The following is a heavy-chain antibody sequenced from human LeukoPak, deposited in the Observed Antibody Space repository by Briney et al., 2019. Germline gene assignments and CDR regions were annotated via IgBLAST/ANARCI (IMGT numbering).Heavy chain of an antibody. CDR3: ARESGSYYQFDY. V-gene: IGHV3-21*01. CDR1: GFTFSGYS. Sequence: GASLRLSCAASGFTFSGYSMNWVRQAPGKGLEWVSSISSSSSYIYYADSVKGRFTISRDNAKNSLYLQMNSLRAEDTAVYYCARESGSYYQFDYWGQGTLVTVSS. CDR2: ISSSSSYI. D-gene: IGHD1-26*01. J-gene: IGHJ4*02.